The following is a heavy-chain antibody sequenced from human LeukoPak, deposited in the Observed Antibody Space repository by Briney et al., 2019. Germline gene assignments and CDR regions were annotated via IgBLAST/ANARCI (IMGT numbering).Heavy chain of an antibody. CDR1: GFSFSNYR. D-gene: IGHD2-2*01. CDR3: ARAASSTSPFFDY. V-gene: IGHV3-21*01. Sequence: PGGSLRLSCAASGFSFSNYRMNWVRQAPGKGLEWVSSISSNGDYIYYADSVKGRFTMSRDNAKNSLYLQLSSLRAEDTAVYYCARAASSTSPFFDYWGQGTLVTVSS. J-gene: IGHJ4*02. CDR2: ISSNGDYI.